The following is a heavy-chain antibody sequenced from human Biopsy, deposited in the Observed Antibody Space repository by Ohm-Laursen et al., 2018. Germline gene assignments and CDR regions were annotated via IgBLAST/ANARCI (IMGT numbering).Heavy chain of an antibody. D-gene: IGHD2-21*01. CDR2: ISGSGAST. CDR1: GFIFSRND. V-gene: IGHV3-23*01. Sequence: SLRLSCAASGFIFSRNDMSWVRQAPEKGLEWVSGISGSGASTYYADSVKGRFTISRDNSKNTLFLQMDNLRADDTAVYYCVKAYSAIYWFDPWGQGTLVTVSS. J-gene: IGHJ5*02. CDR3: VKAYSAIYWFDP.